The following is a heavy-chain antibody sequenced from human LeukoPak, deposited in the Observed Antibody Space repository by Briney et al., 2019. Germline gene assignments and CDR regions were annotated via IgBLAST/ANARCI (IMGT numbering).Heavy chain of an antibody. CDR1: GFTFSSYA. CDR2: ISGSGGST. Sequence: GGSLRLSCAASGFTFSSYAMSWVRQAPGKGLEWVSAISGSGGSTYYADAVKGRFTISRDNSKNTLYLQMNSLRAEDTAVYYCAKGVAAAGIFDYWGQGTLVTVSS. D-gene: IGHD6-13*01. V-gene: IGHV3-23*01. CDR3: AKGVAAAGIFDY. J-gene: IGHJ4*02.